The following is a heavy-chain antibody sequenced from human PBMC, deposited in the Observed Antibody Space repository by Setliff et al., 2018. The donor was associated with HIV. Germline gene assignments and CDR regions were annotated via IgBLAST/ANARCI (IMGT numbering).Heavy chain of an antibody. CDR3: AREGITGTTLHPY. Sequence: PGGSLRLSCAASGFTFSSYEMDWFRQAPGKGLEWVSYITGSSDTIYYADSVKGRFTISRDNAMNSLYLQMNTLRADDTAVYYGAREGITGTTLHPYWGQGTLVTVSS. J-gene: IGHJ4*02. CDR2: ITGSSDTI. D-gene: IGHD1-7*01. CDR1: GFTFSSYE. V-gene: IGHV3-48*03.